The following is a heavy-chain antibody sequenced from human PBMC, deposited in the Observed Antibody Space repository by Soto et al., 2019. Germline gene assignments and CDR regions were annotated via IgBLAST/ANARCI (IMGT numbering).Heavy chain of an antibody. Sequence: KFGPTLVNPTQTLTLTCTFSGFSLSTSGVGVGWVRQPPGKALEWLALIYWDGDRRYSPSLKSRLTITKDTSNNQVALTMTNMDPLDTATYYCTHAWAHWGQGILVTVSS. J-gene: IGHJ4*02. V-gene: IGHV2-5*02. D-gene: IGHD7-27*01. CDR3: THAWAH. CDR1: GFSLSTSGVG. CDR2: IYWDGDR.